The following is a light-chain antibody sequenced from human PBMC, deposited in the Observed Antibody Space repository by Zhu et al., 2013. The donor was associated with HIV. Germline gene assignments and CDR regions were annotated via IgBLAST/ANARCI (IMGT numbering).Light chain of an antibody. CDR3: NSHRSGTTLVL. J-gene: IGLJ2*01. CDR1: SSDVGGYNY. Sequence: QSALTQPRSVSGSPGQSVTISCTGTSSDVGGYNYVSWYQQHPGKAPKLMIYDVSKRPSGVPDRFSGSKSGNTASLTISGLQDDDEAVYYCNSHRSGTTLVLFGGGTTVTVL. V-gene: IGLV2-11*01. CDR2: DVS.